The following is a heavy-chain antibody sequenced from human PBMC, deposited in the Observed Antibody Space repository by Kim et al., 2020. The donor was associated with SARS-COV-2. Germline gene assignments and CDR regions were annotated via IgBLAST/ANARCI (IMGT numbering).Heavy chain of an antibody. Sequence: GGSLRLSCAASGFTVSSNYMSWVRQAPGKGLEWVSVIYSGGSTYYADSVKGRFTISRDNSKNTLYLQMNSLRAEDTAVYYCARIPPGIAAADTDAFAIWGQGTMLTVSS. CDR2: IYSGGST. CDR1: GFTVSSNY. V-gene: IGHV3-53*01. D-gene: IGHD6-13*01. CDR3: ARIPPGIAAADTDAFAI. J-gene: IGHJ3*02.